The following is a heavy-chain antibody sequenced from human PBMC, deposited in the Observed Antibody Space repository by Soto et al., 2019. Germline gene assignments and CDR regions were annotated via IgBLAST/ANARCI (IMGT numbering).Heavy chain of an antibody. CDR2: IGAYNGNT. CDR3: AYTGGSYDYYYYYGMDV. CDR1: GDTFSTYG. V-gene: IGHV1-18*04. D-gene: IGHD3-10*01. Sequence: ASVKVSCKASGDTFSTYGISWVRQAPGQGLEWMGWIGAYNGNTDYAQKFQGRVTMTTDTSTSTGYMELRSLRFDDTAVYYCAYTGGSYDYYYYYGMDVWGQGTTVTVSS. J-gene: IGHJ6*02.